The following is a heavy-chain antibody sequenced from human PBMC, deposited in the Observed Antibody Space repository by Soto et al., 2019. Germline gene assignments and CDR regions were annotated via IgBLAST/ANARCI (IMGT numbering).Heavy chain of an antibody. J-gene: IGHJ4*02. CDR2: ISGSGGST. CDR3: AKGSVIVVVVAAPTPFDY. Sequence: EVQLLESGGGLVQPGGSLRLSCAASGFTFSSYAMSWVRQAPGKGLEWVSAISGSGGSTYYADSVKGRFTISRDNSKNTLYLQMNSLRADDTAVYYCAKGSVIVVVVAAPTPFDYWGQGTLVTVSS. V-gene: IGHV3-23*01. D-gene: IGHD2-15*01. CDR1: GFTFSSYA.